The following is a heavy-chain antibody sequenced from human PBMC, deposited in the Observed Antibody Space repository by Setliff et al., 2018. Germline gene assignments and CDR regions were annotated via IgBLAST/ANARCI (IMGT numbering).Heavy chain of an antibody. D-gene: IGHD6-19*01. CDR1: GGSISSGSYY. V-gene: IGHV4-61*02. Sequence: KPSETLSLTCTISGGSISSGSYYWSWIRQPAGKGLEWIGRIYNSGSTNYNPSLKSRVTISLDTSKNQFSLKLNSVTAADTAVYYCARERIAVAGRSNWFDPWGQGTLVTVSS. CDR3: ARERIAVAGRSNWFDP. J-gene: IGHJ5*02. CDR2: IYNSGST.